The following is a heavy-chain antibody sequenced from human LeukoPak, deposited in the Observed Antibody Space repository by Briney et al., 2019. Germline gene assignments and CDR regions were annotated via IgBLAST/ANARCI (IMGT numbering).Heavy chain of an antibody. J-gene: IGHJ4*02. V-gene: IGHV3-23*01. D-gene: IGHD5-12*01. CDR1: GFTFSSYA. Sequence: QTGRSLRLSCAASGFTFSSYAMSWVRQAPGKRLEWVSAISGSGGSTYYADSVKGRFTISRDNSKNTLYLQMNSLRAEDMAVYYCAKVDIVAQVDYWGQGTLVTVSS. CDR3: AKVDIVAQVDY. CDR2: ISGSGGST.